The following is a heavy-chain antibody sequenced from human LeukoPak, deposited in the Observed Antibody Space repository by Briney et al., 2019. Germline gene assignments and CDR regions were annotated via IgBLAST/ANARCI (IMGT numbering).Heavy chain of an antibody. J-gene: IGHJ4*02. CDR3: ARAPTVLVGYCSSSSCQADY. CDR2: ISSTSNYI. Sequence: GGSLRLSCAASGFTFSSYSMNWVRQAPGKGLEWVSSISSTSNYIYYADSVKGRFTISGDNAENSLYLQMNSLRVKDTAVYYCARAPTVLVGYCSSSSCQADYWDQGTLVTVSS. V-gene: IGHV3-21*01. D-gene: IGHD2-2*01. CDR1: GFTFSSYS.